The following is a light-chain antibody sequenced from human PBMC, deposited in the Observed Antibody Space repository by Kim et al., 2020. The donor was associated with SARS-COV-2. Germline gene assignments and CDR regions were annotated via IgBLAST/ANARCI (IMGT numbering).Light chain of an antibody. J-gene: IGLJ2*01. CDR2: DVS. V-gene: IGLV2-14*03. CDR1: SSDVGACNC. CDR3: SSYAGDTVI. Sequence: QSVVTQPASVSASPGQSIAISCTGTSSDVGACNCVSWYQQHPGKVPKLIIYDVSNRPSGVSSRFSGSKSGNTASLTISGLQADDESVYYCSSYAGDTVIFGGGTQLTVL.